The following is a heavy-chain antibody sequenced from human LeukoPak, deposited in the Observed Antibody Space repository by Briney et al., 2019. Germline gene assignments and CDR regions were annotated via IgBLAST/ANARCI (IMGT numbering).Heavy chain of an antibody. Sequence: PSEPLSLTCTVSGGSISSSSYYWRWVRQPPGKGLEWIGTIYYSGSTYYNPSLKSRVTISLDTSKNQFSLKLSSVTAADTAVYYCARPSPGTVDYWGQGTLATVSS. V-gene: IGHV4-39*01. J-gene: IGHJ4*02. D-gene: IGHD6-13*01. CDR3: ARPSPGTVDY. CDR2: IYYSGST. CDR1: GGSISSSSYY.